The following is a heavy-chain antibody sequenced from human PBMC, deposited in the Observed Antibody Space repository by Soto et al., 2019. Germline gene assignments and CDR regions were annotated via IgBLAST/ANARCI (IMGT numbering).Heavy chain of an antibody. V-gene: IGHV3-21*01. CDR3: ARAPYDILTGPAWDWFDP. CDR2: ISSSSSYI. CDR1: GFTFSSYS. J-gene: IGHJ5*02. Sequence: PGGSLRLSCAASGFTFSSYSMNWVRQAPGKGLEWVSSISSSSSYIYYADSVQGRFTISRDNAKNSLYLQMNSLRAEDTAVYYCARAPYDILTGPAWDWFDPWGQGTLVTVS. D-gene: IGHD3-9*01.